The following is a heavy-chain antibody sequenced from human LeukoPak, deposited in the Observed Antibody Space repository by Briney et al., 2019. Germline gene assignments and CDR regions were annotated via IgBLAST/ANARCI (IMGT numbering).Heavy chain of an antibody. CDR3: ARDFDGGIGQQLDLDY. CDR1: GGTFSSYA. CDR2: IIPIFGTA. D-gene: IGHD6-13*01. Sequence: SVKVSCKASGGTFSSYAISWVRQAPGQGLEWMGGIIPIFGTANYAQKFQGRVTITADESTSTAYMELSSLRSDDTAVYYCARDFDGGIGQQLDLDYWGQGTLVTVSS. J-gene: IGHJ4*02. V-gene: IGHV1-69*13.